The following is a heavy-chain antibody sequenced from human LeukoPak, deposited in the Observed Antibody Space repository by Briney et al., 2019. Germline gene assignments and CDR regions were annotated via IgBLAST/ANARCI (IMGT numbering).Heavy chain of an antibody. CDR1: GGSFSGYY. D-gene: IGHD5-18*01. J-gene: IGHJ6*02. CDR2: INHSGST. V-gene: IGHV4-34*01. Sequence: PSETLSLTCAVYGGSFSGYYWSWIRQPPGKGLGWIGEINHSGSTNYNPSLKSRVTISVDTSKNQFSLKLSSVTAADTAVYYCARLNTAMDLLGMDVWSQGTTVTVSS. CDR3: ARLNTAMDLLGMDV.